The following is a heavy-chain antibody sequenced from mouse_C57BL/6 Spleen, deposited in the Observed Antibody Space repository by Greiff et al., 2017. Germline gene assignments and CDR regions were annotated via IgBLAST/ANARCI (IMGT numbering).Heavy chain of an antibody. D-gene: IGHD4-1*01. CDR2: IYPGSGST. J-gene: IGHJ4*01. CDR1: GYTFTSYW. V-gene: IGHV1-55*01. Sequence: VQLQQPGAELVKPGASVKMSCTASGYTFTSYWITWVKQRPGQGLEWIGDIYPGSGSTNYNEKFKSKATLTVDTASSTAYMQRSSLTSEDSAVYYCARRTGTLYYAMDDWGQGTSVTVSS. CDR3: ARRTGTLYYAMDD.